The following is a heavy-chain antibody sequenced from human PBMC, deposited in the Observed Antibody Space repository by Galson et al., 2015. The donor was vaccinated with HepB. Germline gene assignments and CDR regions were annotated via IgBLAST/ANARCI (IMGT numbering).Heavy chain of an antibody. CDR2: IKSKTDGGTT. Sequence: SLRLSCAASGFTFSNARMSWVRQAPGKGLEWVGRIKSKTDGGTTDYAAPVKGRFTISRDDSKNTLYLQMNSLKTEDTAVYYCTTLGQYQLWSIAYDYWGQGTLVTVSS. V-gene: IGHV3-15*01. CDR3: TTLGQYQLWSIAYDY. D-gene: IGHD2-2*01. J-gene: IGHJ4*02. CDR1: GFTFSNAR.